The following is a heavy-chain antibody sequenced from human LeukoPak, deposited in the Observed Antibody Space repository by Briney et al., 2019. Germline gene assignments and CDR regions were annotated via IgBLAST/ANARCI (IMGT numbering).Heavy chain of an antibody. Sequence: PSETLSLTCTVSGGSISSSSYYWGWIRQPPGKGLEWIGSIYYSGSTYYNPSLKSRVTISVDTSKNQFSLKLSSVTAADTAVYYCARVIVYLSGYSYGSDGGYYFDYWGQGTLVTVSS. CDR1: GGSISSSSYY. CDR2: IYYSGST. D-gene: IGHD5-18*01. V-gene: IGHV4-39*07. CDR3: ARVIVYLSGYSYGSDGGYYFDY. J-gene: IGHJ4*02.